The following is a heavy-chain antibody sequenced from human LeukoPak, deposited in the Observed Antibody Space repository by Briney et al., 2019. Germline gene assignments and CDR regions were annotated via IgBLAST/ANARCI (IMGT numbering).Heavy chain of an antibody. D-gene: IGHD3-16*02. CDR1: GDSIRRDKYY. V-gene: IGHV4-39*01. J-gene: IGHJ4*02. CDR3: ATHPLLDY. Sequence: TSETLSLTCTVSGDSIRRDKYYWGWIRQPPGKGLEWIGSIYYSGSTYYNPSLKSRVSISVDPSKSQFSLKLTSVTAADTAVYYCATHPLLDYWGQGSLVTVSS. CDR2: IYYSGST.